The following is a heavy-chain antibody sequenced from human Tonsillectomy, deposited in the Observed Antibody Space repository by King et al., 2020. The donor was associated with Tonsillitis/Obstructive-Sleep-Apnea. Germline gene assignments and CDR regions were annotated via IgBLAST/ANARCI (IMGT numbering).Heavy chain of an antibody. D-gene: IGHD1-26*01. Sequence: QLVQSGAEVKKPGSSVKVSCKASGGTFSSYAISWVRQAPGQGLEWMGGIIPIIGTANYAQNFQGRVTMTADESTSTAYMELSSLRSEDTAVYYCARNRHHAEVGDAFEIWGQGTMVTVSS. CDR1: GGTFSSYA. CDR3: ARNRHHAEVGDAFEI. CDR2: IIPIIGTA. V-gene: IGHV1-69*01. J-gene: IGHJ3*02.